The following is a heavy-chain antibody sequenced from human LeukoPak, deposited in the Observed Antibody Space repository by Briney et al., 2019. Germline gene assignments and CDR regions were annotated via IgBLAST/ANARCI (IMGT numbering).Heavy chain of an antibody. CDR2: INPNSGGT. CDR3: ARDRDSSGYFLIDY. D-gene: IGHD3-22*01. V-gene: IGHV1-2*02. J-gene: IGHJ4*02. Sequence: ASVKVSCKASGYTFTGYYMHWVRQAPGQGLEWMGWINPNSGGTNYAQKFQGRVTMTRDTSISTAYMEVRSLRSDDTAVYYCARDRDSSGYFLIDYWGQGTLVTVSP. CDR1: GYTFTGYY.